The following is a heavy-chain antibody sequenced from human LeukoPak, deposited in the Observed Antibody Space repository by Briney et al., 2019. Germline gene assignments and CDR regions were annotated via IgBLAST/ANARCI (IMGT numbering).Heavy chain of an antibody. Sequence: PGGSLRLSCAASGFTFSSYGMHWVRQAPGKGLEWVAVIPYDGSNKYYADSVKGRFTISRDNSKNTLYLQMNSLRAEDTAVYYCAKDNQQWLFPYYYYGMDVWGQGTTVTVSS. CDR2: IPYDGSNK. V-gene: IGHV3-30*18. D-gene: IGHD6-19*01. CDR1: GFTFSSYG. CDR3: AKDNQQWLFPYYYYGMDV. J-gene: IGHJ6*02.